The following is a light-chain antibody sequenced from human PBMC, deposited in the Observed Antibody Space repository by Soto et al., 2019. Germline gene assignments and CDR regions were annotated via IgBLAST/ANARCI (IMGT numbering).Light chain of an antibody. Sequence: DIQMTQSPSSLSASVGDRVTITCRASQDISRYLNWYQQKPGAVPKLLIYAASSLQSGVPSRFSGSGSGTDFTLTISSLQPEDFASYYCQQSFSTQYSFGPGTTVHVK. CDR3: QQSFSTQYS. V-gene: IGKV1-39*01. J-gene: IGKJ3*01. CDR2: AAS. CDR1: QDISRY.